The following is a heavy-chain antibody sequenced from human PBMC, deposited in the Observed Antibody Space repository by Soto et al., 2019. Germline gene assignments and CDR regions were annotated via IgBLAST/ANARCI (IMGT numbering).Heavy chain of an antibody. V-gene: IGHV3-30-3*01. CDR3: ARWKKSLPVTTPPGGYFDY. J-gene: IGHJ4*02. Sequence: QVQLVESGGGVVQPGRSLRLSCAASGFTFSSYAMHWVRQAPGKGLEWVAVISYDGSNKYYADSVKGRFTISRDNSKNPLYLQMNSLRAEDTAVYYCARWKKSLPVTTPPGGYFDYWGQGTLVTVSS. D-gene: IGHD4-17*01. CDR1: GFTFSSYA. CDR2: ISYDGSNK.